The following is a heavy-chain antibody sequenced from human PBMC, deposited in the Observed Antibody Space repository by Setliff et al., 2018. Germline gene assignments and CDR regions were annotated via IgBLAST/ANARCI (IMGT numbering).Heavy chain of an antibody. Sequence: ASVKVSWKASGYTLSNSILSWVRQAPGQGLEWVGWISAYNGKTYSAQKFQDRVTLTTHTSTNMGYLELRDLRSDDTAVYYCLRLVRYCTKIACQATSGDEVWGLGTLVTVSS. CDR2: ISAYNGKT. CDR1: GYTLSNSI. D-gene: IGHD2-8*01. J-gene: IGHJ4*02. V-gene: IGHV1-18*01. CDR3: LRLVRYCTKIACQATSGDEV.